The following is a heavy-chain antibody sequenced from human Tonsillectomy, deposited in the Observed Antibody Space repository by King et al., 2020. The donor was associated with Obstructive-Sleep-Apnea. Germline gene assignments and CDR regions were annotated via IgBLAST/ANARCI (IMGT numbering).Heavy chain of an antibody. CDR2: FRVSGVAT. V-gene: IGHV3-23*04. Sequence: VQLVESGGGLVQPGGPLRLPCAASGFTFSRYAMSWARKAPGRGRVWVQTFRVSGVATYDTDSVTGRFPISREISKNTLYLQMDSLRPEDTAVYYCARAHPNGTYDWGQGTLVTVSS. CDR3: ARAHPNGTYD. D-gene: IGHD1-26*01. CDR1: GFTFSRYA. J-gene: IGHJ4*02.